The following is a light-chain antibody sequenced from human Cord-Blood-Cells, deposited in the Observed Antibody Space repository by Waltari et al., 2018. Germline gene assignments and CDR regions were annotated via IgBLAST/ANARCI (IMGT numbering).Light chain of an antibody. CDR3: QQYDNLPFT. CDR2: DSS. J-gene: IGKJ3*01. CDR1: QDISNY. Sequence: DIQMTQSPSSLSASVGDRVTITCQASQDISNYLNWYQQKPGKDPKLLIYDSSNLETGVPSRFSGSGSGTDFTFTISILQPEDIATYYCQQYDNLPFTFGPGTKVDIK. V-gene: IGKV1-33*01.